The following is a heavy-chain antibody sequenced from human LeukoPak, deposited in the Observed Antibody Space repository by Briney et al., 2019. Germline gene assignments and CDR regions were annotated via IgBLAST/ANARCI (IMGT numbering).Heavy chain of an antibody. Sequence: GGSLRLSCAASGNYWMHWVRQVPGKGLVWVSHINSDGSWTSYADSVKGRFTISKDNAKNTVYLQMNSLRAEDTAVYYCARDGDDYVWGSYRNSNWFDPWGQGTLVTVSS. CDR3: ARDGDDYVWGSYRNSNWFDP. D-gene: IGHD3-16*02. CDR1: GNYW. J-gene: IGHJ5*02. V-gene: IGHV3-74*01. CDR2: INSDGSWT.